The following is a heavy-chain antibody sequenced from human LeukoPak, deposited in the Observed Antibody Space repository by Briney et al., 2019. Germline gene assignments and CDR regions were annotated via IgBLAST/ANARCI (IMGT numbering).Heavy chain of an antibody. D-gene: IGHD1-7*01. V-gene: IGHV1-2*02. Sequence: ASVKVSCKASGYTFTGYYMHWVRQAPGQGLEWMGWINPNSGGTNYAQKFQGRVTMTRDTSISTAYMELSRLRSDDTAVYYCARVGYGYNWNYAVFGGFDYWGQGTLVTVSS. CDR2: INPNSGGT. CDR1: GYTFTGYY. CDR3: ARVGYGYNWNYAVFGGFDY. J-gene: IGHJ4*02.